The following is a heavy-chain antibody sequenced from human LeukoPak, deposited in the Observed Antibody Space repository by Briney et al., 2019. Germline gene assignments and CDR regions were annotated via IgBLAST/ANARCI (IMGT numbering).Heavy chain of an antibody. J-gene: IGHJ4*02. CDR1: GYTFTSYY. Sequence: ASVKLSCNASGYTFTSYYMHWVRQAPGQGLEGMGWIMSYNGSTNYAQKFLGRVTMTTDTSTSTVYMELRSLRSDDTAVYYCARGTYYDYWGQGTLVTVSS. CDR3: ARGTYYDY. CDR2: IMSYNGST. V-gene: IGHV1-18*04.